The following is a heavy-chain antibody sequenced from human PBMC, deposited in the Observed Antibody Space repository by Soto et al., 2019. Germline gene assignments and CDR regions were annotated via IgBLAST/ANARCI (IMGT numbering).Heavy chain of an antibody. J-gene: IGHJ3*01. D-gene: IGHD2-21*01. V-gene: IGHV4-59*11. CDR2: VYYSGGT. CDR1: GGSLTDHY. Sequence: QVQLQESGPGLVKPSETLSLTCTVAGGSLTDHYWNWFRQSPGQGLHWIGYVYYSGGTNYNPSLKSRVTMSFETSKCQLSLHLRSVTAADTAVNSCARGNDWKSSTFDRWGQGTMV. CDR3: ARGNDWKSSTFDR.